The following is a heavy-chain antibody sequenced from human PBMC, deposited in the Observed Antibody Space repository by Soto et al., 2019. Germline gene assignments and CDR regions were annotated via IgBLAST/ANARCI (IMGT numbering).Heavy chain of an antibody. D-gene: IGHD4-17*01. CDR1: GYTFTSYG. J-gene: IGHJ4*02. CDR2: ISAYNGNT. CDR3: ARERTEVTTGDRLLDY. Sequence: SVKVSCKASGYTFTSYGISWVRQAPGQGLEWMGWISAYNGNTNYAQKLQGRVTMTTDTSTSTAYMELRSLRSDDTAVYYCARERTEVTTGDRLLDYGGQGTLGTVSS. V-gene: IGHV1-18*04.